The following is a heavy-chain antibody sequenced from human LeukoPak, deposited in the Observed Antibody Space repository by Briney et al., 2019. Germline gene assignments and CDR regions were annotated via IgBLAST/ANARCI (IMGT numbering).Heavy chain of an antibody. J-gene: IGHJ4*02. CDR3: ARGKYSSSSYDY. D-gene: IGHD6-6*01. Sequence: SETLSLTCTVSGCSIRSYYWSWIRQPPGKGLEWIGYIYYSRSTNYNPSLKSRVTISVDTSKNQFSLKLSSVTAADTAVYYCARGKYSSSSYDYWGQGTLVTVSS. CDR1: GCSIRSYY. V-gene: IGHV4-59*01. CDR2: IYYSRST.